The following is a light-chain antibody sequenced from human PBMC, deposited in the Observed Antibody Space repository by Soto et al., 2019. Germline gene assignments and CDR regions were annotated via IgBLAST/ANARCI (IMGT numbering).Light chain of an antibody. CDR1: SSDVGGYNY. CDR2: DVS. CDR3: CSHAGPYV. Sequence: QSVLTQPRSVSGSPGQSVTISCTGTSSDVGGYNYVSWYQQHPGKAPKLMIYDVSKRPSGVPDRFSGSTSGNSASLTISGLQAEDEADYYCCSHAGPYVFATGTKLTLL. J-gene: IGLJ1*01. V-gene: IGLV2-11*01.